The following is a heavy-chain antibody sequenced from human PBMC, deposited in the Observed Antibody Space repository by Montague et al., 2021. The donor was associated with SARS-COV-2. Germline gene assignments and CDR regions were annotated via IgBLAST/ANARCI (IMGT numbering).Heavy chain of an antibody. J-gene: IGHJ6*02. D-gene: IGHD3-10*01. CDR2: IDWDDDK. CDR1: GFSLSTSGVG. V-gene: IGHV2-70*01. Sequence: PALVTPTQTLTLTCTFSGFSLSTSGVGVGWIRQPPGKALEWLALIDWDDDKYYSTSLKTRLTISKDTSKNQVVLTMTNMDPVDTATYYCARIRVGRGGIGVYGMDVWGQGTTVTVSS. CDR3: ARIRVGRGGIGVYGMDV.